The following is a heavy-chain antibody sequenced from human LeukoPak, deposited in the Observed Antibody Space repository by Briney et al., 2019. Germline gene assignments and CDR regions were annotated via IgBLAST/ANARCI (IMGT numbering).Heavy chain of an antibody. CDR2: MNPNSGNT. CDR1: GYTFTSYD. CDR3: ARAPTAKGIAARLSYYYYYYMDV. D-gene: IGHD6-6*01. V-gene: IGHV1-8*03. J-gene: IGHJ6*03. Sequence: ASVKVSCKTSGYTFTSYDINWVRQATGQGLEWMGWMNPNSGNTGYAQKFQGRVTITRNTSISTAYMELSSLRSEDTAVYYCARAPTAKGIAARLSYYYYYYMDVWGKGTTVTVSS.